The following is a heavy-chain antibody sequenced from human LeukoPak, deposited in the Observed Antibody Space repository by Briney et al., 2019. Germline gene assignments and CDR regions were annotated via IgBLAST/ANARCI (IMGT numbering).Heavy chain of an antibody. CDR3: ARGKSYGGNSAWFDP. J-gene: IGHJ5*02. D-gene: IGHD4-23*01. Sequence: SVKVSCKASGGTFSSYAISWVRQAPGQGLEWMGGIIPIFGTANYAQKFQGRVTITRDTSASTAYMELSSLRSEDTAVYYCARGKSYGGNSAWFDPWGQGTLVTVSS. CDR1: GGTFSSYA. CDR2: IIPIFGTA. V-gene: IGHV1-69*05.